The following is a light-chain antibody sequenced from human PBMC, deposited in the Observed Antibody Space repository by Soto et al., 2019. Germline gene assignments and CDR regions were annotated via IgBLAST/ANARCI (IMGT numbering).Light chain of an antibody. CDR3: QQRSNWPPT. Sequence: EIVLTQSPDTLSLSPGERATLSCRASQSVGTSLAWYQQKPGQAPSLLISDVSNRATGIPARFSGSGSRTDFTLTISSLEPEDFAVYYCQQRSNWPPTFGQGTKVDIK. CDR2: DVS. V-gene: IGKV3-11*01. J-gene: IGKJ1*01. CDR1: QSVGTS.